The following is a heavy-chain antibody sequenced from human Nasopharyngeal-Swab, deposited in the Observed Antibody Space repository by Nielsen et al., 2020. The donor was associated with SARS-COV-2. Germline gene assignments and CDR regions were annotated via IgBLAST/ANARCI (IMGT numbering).Heavy chain of an antibody. CDR3: ARDPEYSALDI. Sequence: GESLKISCAASGFTFSDSYMNWIRQAPGKGLEYISYISGSGSDTNYADSVKGRFTVSRDNAKKSLYLQMNGLRVEDTAVYYCARDPEYSALDIWGQGTMVTVSS. CDR2: ISGSGSDT. CDR1: GFTFSDSY. V-gene: IGHV3-11*05. J-gene: IGHJ3*02. D-gene: IGHD1-14*01.